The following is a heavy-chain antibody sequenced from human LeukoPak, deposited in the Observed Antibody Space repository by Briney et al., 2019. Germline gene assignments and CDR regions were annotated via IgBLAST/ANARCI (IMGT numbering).Heavy chain of an antibody. V-gene: IGHV3-21*01. J-gene: IGHJ6*04. D-gene: IGHD3-10*02. Sequence: GGSLRLSCAASGFTFSSYSMYWVRQAPGKGLEWVSSISSSSSYIYYADSVKGRFTISRDNGKNSLYLQMNSLRAEDTAVYYCAELGITMIGGVWGKGTTVTISS. CDR3: AELGITMIGGV. CDR1: GFTFSSYS. CDR2: ISSSSSYI.